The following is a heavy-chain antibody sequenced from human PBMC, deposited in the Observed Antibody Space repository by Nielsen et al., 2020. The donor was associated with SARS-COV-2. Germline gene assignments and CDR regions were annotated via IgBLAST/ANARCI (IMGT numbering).Heavy chain of an antibody. CDR1: GFTFSSYA. CDR2: ISGSGGST. D-gene: IGHD6-13*01. Sequence: GESLKISCAASGFTFSSYAMSWVRQAPGKGLEWVSAISGSGGSTYYADSVKGRFTISRDNSKNTLYLQMNSLRAEDTAVYYCARPEVWYEELPFDYWGQGTLVTVSS. CDR3: ARPEVWYEELPFDY. V-gene: IGHV3-23*01. J-gene: IGHJ4*02.